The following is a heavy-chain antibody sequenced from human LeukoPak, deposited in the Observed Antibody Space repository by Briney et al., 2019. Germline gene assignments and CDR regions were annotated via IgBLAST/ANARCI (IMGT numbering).Heavy chain of an antibody. CDR3: AHRLRSPNVEMATAVLFDY. V-gene: IGHV2-5*01. CDR1: GFALSTSGVG. D-gene: IGHD5-24*01. Sequence: SGPTLVTPTQTLPLTCTFSGFALSTSGVGVGWIRHPPGKALEKLAIMYWTDDKLYTPSLNSRLTITKATSKNQVVLTMTNMDPMDTATYYCAHRLRSPNVEMATAVLFDYWGQGTLVTVSS. CDR2: MYWTDDK. J-gene: IGHJ4*02.